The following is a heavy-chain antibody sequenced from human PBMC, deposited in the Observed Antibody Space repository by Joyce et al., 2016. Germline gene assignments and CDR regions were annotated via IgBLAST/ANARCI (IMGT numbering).Heavy chain of an antibody. D-gene: IGHD6-6*01. Sequence: QVQLVQSGAEVKNPGASVKVSCKASGYTFTNYGITWVRQAPGQGLEWMGWISGYTGNTDYAQNLQGRVTLTRDTSTSTAYMELRSLRSDDTAVYYCARGMGAARYFDYWGQGTLVTVSS. J-gene: IGHJ4*02. V-gene: IGHV1-18*01. CDR2: ISGYTGNT. CDR1: GYTFTNYG. CDR3: ARGMGAARYFDY.